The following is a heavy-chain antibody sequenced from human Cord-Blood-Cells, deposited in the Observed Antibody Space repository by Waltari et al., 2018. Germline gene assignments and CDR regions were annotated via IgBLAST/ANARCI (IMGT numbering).Heavy chain of an antibody. Sequence: AVYGGSFSGYYWSWIRQPPGKGLEWIGEINHSGSTNYNPSLKSRVTISVDTSKNQFSLKLSSVTAADTAVYYCARFSGVTIFGVVIMSDAFDIWGQGTMVTVSS. V-gene: IGHV4-34*01. D-gene: IGHD3-3*01. J-gene: IGHJ3*02. CDR3: ARFSGVTIFGVVIMSDAFDI. CDR1: GGSFSGYY. CDR2: INHSGST.